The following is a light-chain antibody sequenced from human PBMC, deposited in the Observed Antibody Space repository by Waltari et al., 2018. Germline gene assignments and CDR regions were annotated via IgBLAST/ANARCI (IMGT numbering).Light chain of an antibody. CDR3: QQYNLYSET. Sequence: DIQMTQSPSTLSASVGDRVTITCRASQSVNIWLAWYQQKPGKAPKLLIYKASILESGVPSRFSGSGSGTEFTLTISSLQPDDIATYYCQQYNLYSETFGQGTKVEIK. CDR2: KAS. V-gene: IGKV1-5*03. J-gene: IGKJ1*01. CDR1: QSVNIW.